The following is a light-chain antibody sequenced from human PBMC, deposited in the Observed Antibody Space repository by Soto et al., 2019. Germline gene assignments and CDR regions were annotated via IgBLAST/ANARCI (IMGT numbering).Light chain of an antibody. CDR2: KAS. CDR3: QQYKSYPWT. Sequence: DIHMTQSPSTLSASVGDKVTITCRASQSLSGWLAWFQQRPGKAPKLLIYKASILQSGVPSRFSGSGSGTEFTLTISSLQPDDFATYHCQQYKSYPWTFGQGTRVYIK. J-gene: IGKJ1*01. CDR1: QSLSGW. V-gene: IGKV1-5*03.